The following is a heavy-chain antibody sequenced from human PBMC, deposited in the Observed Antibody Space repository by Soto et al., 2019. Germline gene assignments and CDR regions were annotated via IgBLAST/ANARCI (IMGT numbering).Heavy chain of an antibody. D-gene: IGHD2-2*02. V-gene: IGHV3-30-3*01. CDR2: ISYDGSNT. Sequence: QVQLVESGGGVVQPGRSLRLSCAASAFTFSDYAMHWVRQAPGKGLEWVAVISYDGSNTYYAESVQGRFTISRDKSNYTLFLQMNSLRPEDTAIYYCAKEYTTTWRNWVDPWGQGTLVTVSS. J-gene: IGHJ5*02. CDR1: AFTFSDYA. CDR3: AKEYTTTWRNWVDP.